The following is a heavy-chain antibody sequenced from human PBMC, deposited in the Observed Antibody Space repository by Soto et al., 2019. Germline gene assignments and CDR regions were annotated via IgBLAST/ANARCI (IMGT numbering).Heavy chain of an antibody. D-gene: IGHD4-17*01. J-gene: IGHJ6*03. V-gene: IGHV4-59*08. CDR1: GGSISSYY. Sequence: SETLSLTCTVSGGSISSYYLSWIRQPPGKGLEWIGYIYYSGSTNYNPSLKSRVTISVDTSKNQFSLKLSSVTAADTAVYYCARLGDYGDYRYYYYYMDVWGKGTTVTVSS. CDR3: ARLGDYGDYRYYYYYMDV. CDR2: IYYSGST.